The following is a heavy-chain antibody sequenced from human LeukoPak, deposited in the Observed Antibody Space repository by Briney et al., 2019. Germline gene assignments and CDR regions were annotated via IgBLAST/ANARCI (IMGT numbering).Heavy chain of an antibody. D-gene: IGHD3-10*01. V-gene: IGHV1-3*01. CDR3: ARAYMVRGVIIGY. Sequence: ASVKVSCKASGYTFTSYAMHWVRQAPGQRLEWMGWINAGNGNTKYSQKFQGRVTITRETSASTAYMELSSLRSEDTAVYYCARAYMVRGVIIGYWGQGTLVTVSS. CDR1: GYTFTSYA. CDR2: INAGNGNT. J-gene: IGHJ4*02.